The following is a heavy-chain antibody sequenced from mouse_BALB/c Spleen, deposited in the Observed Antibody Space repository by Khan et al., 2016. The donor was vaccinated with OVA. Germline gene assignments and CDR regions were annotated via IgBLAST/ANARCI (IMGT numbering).Heavy chain of an antibody. V-gene: IGHV1S41*01. J-gene: IGHJ4*01. CDR2: IAPGSGSP. Sequence: DLVKPGASVKLSCRASGYTFTSYWINWIKQRPGQGLEWIGRIAPGSGSPSYNEKFKAKAILTVDTSSSTAYIQFSSLSSEDSAVCFCARSNYYGSGLYAMDYWGQGTSVTVSS. CDR3: ARSNYYGSGLYAMDY. CDR1: GYTFTSYW. D-gene: IGHD1-1*01.